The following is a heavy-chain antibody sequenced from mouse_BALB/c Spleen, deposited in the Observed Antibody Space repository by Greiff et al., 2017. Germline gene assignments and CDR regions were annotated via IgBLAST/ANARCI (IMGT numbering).Heavy chain of an antibody. D-gene: IGHD2-4*01. CDR1: GFAFSSYD. J-gene: IGHJ4*01. Sequence: EVKLVESGGGLVKPGGSLKLSCAASGFAFSSYDMSWVRQTPEKRLEWVAYISSGGGSTYYPDTVKGRFTISRDNAKNTLYLQMSSLKSEDTAMYYCARSDYDAGMDYWGQGTSVTVSS. CDR2: ISSGGGST. V-gene: IGHV5-12-1*01. CDR3: ARSDYDAGMDY.